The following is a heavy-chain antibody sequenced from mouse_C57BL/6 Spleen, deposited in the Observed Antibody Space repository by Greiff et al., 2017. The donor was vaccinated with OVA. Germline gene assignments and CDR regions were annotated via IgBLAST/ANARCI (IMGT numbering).Heavy chain of an antibody. Sequence: DVQLVESGAELVKPGASVKLSCTASGFNIKDYYMHWVKQRTEQGLEWIGRIDPEDGETKFAPKFQGKATITADTSSNTAYLQLSSLTSEDTAVYYCARFPPMAPEAMDYWGQGTSVTVSS. CDR3: ARFPPMAPEAMDY. V-gene: IGHV14-2*01. CDR1: GFNIKDYY. D-gene: IGHD2-10*01. J-gene: IGHJ4*01. CDR2: IDPEDGET.